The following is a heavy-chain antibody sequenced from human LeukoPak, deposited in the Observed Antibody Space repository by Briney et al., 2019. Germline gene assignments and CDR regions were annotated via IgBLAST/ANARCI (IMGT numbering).Heavy chain of an antibody. CDR3: ARGVRWLKLPDY. V-gene: IGHV4-59*01. J-gene: IGHJ4*02. D-gene: IGHD5-24*01. CDR2: IYYSGST. CDR1: GGSISSYY. Sequence: SETLSLTCTVSGGSISSYYWSWIRQPPGKGLEWIGYIYYSGSTNYNPSLKSRVTISVDTSKNQFSLKLSSVTAADTAVYYCARGVRWLKLPDYWGQGTLVTVSS.